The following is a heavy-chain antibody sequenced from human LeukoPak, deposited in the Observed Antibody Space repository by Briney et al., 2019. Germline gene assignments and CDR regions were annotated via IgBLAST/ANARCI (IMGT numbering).Heavy chain of an antibody. V-gene: IGHV1-24*01. CDR1: GYILSELS. D-gene: IGHD5/OR15-5a*01. J-gene: IGHJ1*01. Sequence: GASVKVSCKVSGYILSELSLHWVRQAPGKGLEGMGGLDPEEGETIYPQKFQGRVTVTEDRSGDTAYMGLSSLRSEDTAVYFCAAAVRSVAVVSSVYLQYWGQGTLLTVSS. CDR2: LDPEEGET. CDR3: AAAVRSVAVVSSVYLQY.